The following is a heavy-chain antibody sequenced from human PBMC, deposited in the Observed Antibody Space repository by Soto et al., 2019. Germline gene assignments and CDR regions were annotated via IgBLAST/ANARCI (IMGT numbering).Heavy chain of an antibody. CDR1: GGSILSYY. V-gene: IGHV4-59*01. J-gene: IGHJ4*02. CDR2: IFYIGST. CDR3: ARGAADTAMVDS. Sequence: SATLSLSCTVSGGSILSYYWTWIRQPPGKGLEWLGYIFYIGSTFYNPSLKSRVTISIHTSKSQFSLQLTSVTAADTAVYYCARGAADTAMVDSWGQGTLVTVSS. D-gene: IGHD5-18*01.